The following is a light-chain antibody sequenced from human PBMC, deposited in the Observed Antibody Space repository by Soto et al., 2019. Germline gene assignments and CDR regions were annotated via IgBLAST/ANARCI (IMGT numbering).Light chain of an antibody. CDR2: WAS. CDR1: QTVLYNSNNRNY. J-gene: IGKJ1*01. V-gene: IGKV4-1*01. Sequence: DIVMTQSPDLLAVSLGERATINCTSSQTVLYNSNNRNYLAWFQQKLGQPPKLLIYWASTPDSGVPDRFSGSGSGTDFTLTISSLQAEDVAVYFCQQYYEIPPTFGQGTKVDIK. CDR3: QQYYEIPPT.